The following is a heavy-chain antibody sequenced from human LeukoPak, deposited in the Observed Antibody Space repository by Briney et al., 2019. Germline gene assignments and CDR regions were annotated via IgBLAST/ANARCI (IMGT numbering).Heavy chain of an antibody. Sequence: ASVKVSCKASGGTFSSYAISWVRQAPGQGLEWMGGIIPIFGTANYAQKFQGRVTITADESTSTAYMELSSLRSEDTAVYYCASGDYCSGGSCYAAIVYWGQGTLVTVSS. CDR3: ASGDYCSGGSCYAAIVY. CDR1: GGTFSSYA. D-gene: IGHD2-15*01. CDR2: IIPIFGTA. V-gene: IGHV1-69*13. J-gene: IGHJ4*02.